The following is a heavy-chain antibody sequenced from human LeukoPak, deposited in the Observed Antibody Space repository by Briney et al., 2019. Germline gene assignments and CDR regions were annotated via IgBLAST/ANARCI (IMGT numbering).Heavy chain of an antibody. V-gene: IGHV1-2*04. J-gene: IGHJ4*02. Sequence: GASVKVSCKASGYTFTGYYMHGVRQAPGQGLEWMGWINPNSGGTNYAQKFQGWVTMTRDTSISTVYMELSRLRSDDTAVYYCARNGPDAVGYSGYDFDYWGQGTLVTVSS. CDR1: GYTFTGYY. D-gene: IGHD5-12*01. CDR3: ARNGPDAVGYSGYDFDY. CDR2: INPNSGGT.